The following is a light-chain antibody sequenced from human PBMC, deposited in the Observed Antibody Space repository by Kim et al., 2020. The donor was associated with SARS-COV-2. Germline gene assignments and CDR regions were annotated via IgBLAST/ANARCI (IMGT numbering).Light chain of an antibody. CDR1: KLGDKY. CDR3: QTWDSRTFVL. V-gene: IGLV3-1*01. J-gene: IGLJ2*01. CDR2: QDN. Sequence: SSELTQPPSVSVSPGQTASITCSGDKLGDKYICWYQQKPGQSPVLVIYQDNKRPSGIPERFSGSNSGNTATLTISGTQAMDEADYFCQTWDSRTFVLFGGGTQLTVL.